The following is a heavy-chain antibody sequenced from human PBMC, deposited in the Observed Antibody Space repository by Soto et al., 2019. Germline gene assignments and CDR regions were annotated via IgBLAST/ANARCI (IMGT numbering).Heavy chain of an antibody. D-gene: IGHD2-8*02. Sequence: GGSLRLSCSASGFTFSSYWMTWVRQAPGKGLEWVANIKQDGSEKYYVDSVNGRFTISRDNAKNSLYLQMDSLRAEDTAVYYCAGCTDWNFDYWGQGTLVTVSS. CDR1: GFTFSSYW. V-gene: IGHV3-7*01. CDR3: AGCTDWNFDY. J-gene: IGHJ4*02. CDR2: IKQDGSEK.